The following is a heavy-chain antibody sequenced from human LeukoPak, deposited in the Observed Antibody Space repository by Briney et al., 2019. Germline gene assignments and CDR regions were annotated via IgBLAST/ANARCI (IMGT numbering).Heavy chain of an antibody. Sequence: SETLSLTCTVSGGSISSYYWSWIRQPPGKGLEWVGQIYYRGTTNYNPSLKSRVTMSVDTSKNQFSLKLSSVTAADTAVYYCARGGEQQLVYNWFDPWGQGTLVTVSS. J-gene: IGHJ5*02. CDR3: ARGGEQQLVYNWFDP. V-gene: IGHV4-59*12. CDR1: GGSISSYY. D-gene: IGHD6-13*01. CDR2: IYYRGTT.